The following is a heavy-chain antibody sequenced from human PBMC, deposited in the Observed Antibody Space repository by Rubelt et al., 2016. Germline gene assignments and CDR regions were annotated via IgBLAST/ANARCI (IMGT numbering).Heavy chain of an antibody. Sequence: GVSWIRQPPGKALEWLAHIFSNDEKSYTTSLKSRLTISKDTSKSQVVLTMTKMDPVDTATYYCARMRNHYDSSGYYPYYYGMDVWGQWTTVTVSS. D-gene: IGHD3-22*01. CDR1: G. J-gene: IGHJ6*02. V-gene: IGHV2-26*01. CDR3: ARMRNHYDSSGYYPYYYGMDV. CDR2: IFSNDEK.